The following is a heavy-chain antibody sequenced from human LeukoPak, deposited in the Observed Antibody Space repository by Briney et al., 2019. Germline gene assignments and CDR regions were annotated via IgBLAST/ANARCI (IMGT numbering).Heavy chain of an antibody. CDR1: GNSISSGDYY. CDR2: IYTSGST. D-gene: IGHD2-2*01. V-gene: IGHV4-61*02. J-gene: IGHJ5*02. CDR3: ARRARIVVVPAATGSWFDP. Sequence: PSETLSLTCTVSGNSISSGDYYWSWIRQPAGKGLEWIGRIYTSGSTTYNPSRKSRVTISGDTSENQFSLRLSSVTAADTAVYYCARRARIVVVPAATGSWFDPWGQGTLVTVSS.